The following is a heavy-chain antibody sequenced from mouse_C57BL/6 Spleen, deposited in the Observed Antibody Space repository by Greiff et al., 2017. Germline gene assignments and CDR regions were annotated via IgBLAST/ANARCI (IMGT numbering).Heavy chain of an antibody. V-gene: IGHV1-62-2*01. D-gene: IGHD2-5*01. J-gene: IGHJ2*01. CDR1: GYTFTEYT. CDR2: FYPGSGSI. CDR3: ARHGPTYSNYLDYFDY. Sequence: VLGVESGAELVKPGASVKLSCKASGYTFTEYTIYWVKQRSGQGLEWIGWFYPGSGSIKYNEKFKDKATLTADKSSSTVYMELSRLTSEDSAVYFCARHGPTYSNYLDYFDYWGQGTTLTVSS.